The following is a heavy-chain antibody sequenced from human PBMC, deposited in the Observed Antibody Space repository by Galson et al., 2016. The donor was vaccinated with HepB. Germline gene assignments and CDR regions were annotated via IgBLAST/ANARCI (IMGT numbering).Heavy chain of an antibody. CDR3: ARGRAIFGVDC. D-gene: IGHD3-3*01. CDR1: GGSISSDNW. V-gene: IGHV4-4*02. J-gene: IGHJ4*02. Sequence: SETLSLTCAVSGGSISSDNWWTWVRQPPGKGLEWIGEIYHSGTTNYNPSLKSRVTMSVDKSKNQFFLRLTSVTAADTAVYYCARGRAIFGVDCWGQGTLVTVSS. CDR2: IYHSGTT.